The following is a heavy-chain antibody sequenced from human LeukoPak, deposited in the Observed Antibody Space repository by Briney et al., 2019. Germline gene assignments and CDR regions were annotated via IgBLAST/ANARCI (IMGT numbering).Heavy chain of an antibody. CDR1: GGSISSSSYY. D-gene: IGHD5-18*01. Sequence: PSETLSLTCTVSGGSISSSSYYCNWIRQPAGKGLQWIGRIYTSGSTNYNPSLKSRVTMSVDTSKNQFSLTLSSVTAADTAVYYCARVGGAYNYGYFDSWGQGTLVTVSS. J-gene: IGHJ4*02. V-gene: IGHV4-61*02. CDR3: ARVGGAYNYGYFDS. CDR2: IYTSGST.